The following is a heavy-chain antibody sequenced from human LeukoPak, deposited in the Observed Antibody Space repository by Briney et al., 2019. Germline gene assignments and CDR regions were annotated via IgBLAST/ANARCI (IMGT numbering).Heavy chain of an antibody. J-gene: IGHJ3*02. CDR2: ICTSGST. Sequence: SETLSLTCTVSGGSISSYYWRWIRQPPGKGLEWIGYICTSGSTNYNPSLKSRVTISVDTSKNQFSLKLSSVTAADTAVYYCARHITGTFDIWGQGTMVTVSS. CDR3: ARHITGTFDI. D-gene: IGHD1-14*01. CDR1: GGSISSYY. V-gene: IGHV4-4*09.